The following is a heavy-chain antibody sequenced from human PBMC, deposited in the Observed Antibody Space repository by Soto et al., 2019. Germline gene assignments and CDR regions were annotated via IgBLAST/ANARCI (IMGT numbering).Heavy chain of an antibody. CDR1: GYTFTRYA. CDR3: ARDSPPVDY. CDR2: ISAYNGNT. Sequence: QVQLVQSGAEVKRPGASVKVSCKASGYTFTRYAISWVRQAPGQGLEWMGWISAYNGNTNYAQRLQGGVTMTPDSSTNTAYMELRSLRSDDTAVYYCARDSPPVDYWGQGTLVTVSS. J-gene: IGHJ4*02. V-gene: IGHV1-18*01.